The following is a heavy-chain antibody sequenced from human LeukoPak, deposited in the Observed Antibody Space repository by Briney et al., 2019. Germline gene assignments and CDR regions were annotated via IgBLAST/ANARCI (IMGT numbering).Heavy chain of an antibody. CDR2: IIPIFGTA. CDR1: GGTFSSYA. V-gene: IGHV1-69*05. CDR3: ARASYCSDGSCYSDY. D-gene: IGHD2-15*01. Sequence: SVKVSCKASGGTFSSYAISWVRQAPGQGLEWMGGIIPIFGTANYAQKFQGRVTMTTDTSTSTAYMELRSLKSDDTAVYYCARASYCSDGSCYSDYWGQGTLVTVSS. J-gene: IGHJ4*02.